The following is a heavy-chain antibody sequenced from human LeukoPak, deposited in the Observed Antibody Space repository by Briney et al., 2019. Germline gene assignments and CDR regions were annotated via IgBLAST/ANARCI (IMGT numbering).Heavy chain of an antibody. V-gene: IGHV1-69*05. Sequence: SVKVSCKASGGTFSSYAISWVRQAPGQGLEWMVRIIPIFGTANYAQKFQGRVTITTDESTSTAYMELSSLRSEDTAVYYCARDHCSGGSCYSSYFDYWGQGTLVTVSS. CDR3: ARDHCSGGSCYSSYFDY. CDR1: GGTFSSYA. J-gene: IGHJ4*02. D-gene: IGHD2-15*01. CDR2: IIPIFGTA.